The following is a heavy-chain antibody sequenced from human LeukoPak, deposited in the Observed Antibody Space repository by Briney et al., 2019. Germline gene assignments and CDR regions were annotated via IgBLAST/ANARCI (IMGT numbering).Heavy chain of an antibody. Sequence: SETLSLTCAVYGGPFSGYYWSWIRQPPGKGLEWIGEINHSGSTNYNPSLKSRVTISVDTSKNQFSRKLSSVTAADTAVYYCARGSPFHWGQGTLVTVSS. D-gene: IGHD2-21*01. V-gene: IGHV4-34*01. CDR2: INHSGST. J-gene: IGHJ4*02. CDR1: GGPFSGYY. CDR3: ARGSPFH.